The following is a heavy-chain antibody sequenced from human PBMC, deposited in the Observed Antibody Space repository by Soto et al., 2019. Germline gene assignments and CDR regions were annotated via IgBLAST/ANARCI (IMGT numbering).Heavy chain of an antibody. CDR3: AREVEYTSAFGISSSVDY. CDR1: GFTLSSYA. V-gene: IGHV3-30-3*01. J-gene: IGHJ4*02. CDR2: IPKGGSNL. D-gene: IGHD6-19*01. Sequence: QGQLEESGGGVVQPGRSLRLSCAASGFTLSSYAIHWVRQAPGKGLEWVTVIPKGGSNLYFADSVKGRFTISRYNSKNTLYLQMHSLRSEDTAVDYCAREVEYTSAFGISSSVDYWCQGTLVTVSS.